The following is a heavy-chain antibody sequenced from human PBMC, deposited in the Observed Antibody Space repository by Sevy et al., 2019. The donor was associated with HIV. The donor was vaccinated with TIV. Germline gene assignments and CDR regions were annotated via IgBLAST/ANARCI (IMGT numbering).Heavy chain of an antibody. J-gene: IGHJ6*02. V-gene: IGHV3-73*01. CDR1: GFTFSGSA. CDR2: IRSKANSYAT. D-gene: IGHD4-4*01. CDR3: TTFLGLVMMTTVTKTSSRSSQDYYYYYGMDV. Sequence: GGSLRLSCAASGFTFSGSAMHWVRQASGKGLEWVGRIRSKANSYATAYAASVKGRFTIPREDSKNTAYLQMNSLKTEDTAVYYCTTFLGLVMMTTVTKTSSRSSQDYYYYYGMDVWGQGTTVTVSS.